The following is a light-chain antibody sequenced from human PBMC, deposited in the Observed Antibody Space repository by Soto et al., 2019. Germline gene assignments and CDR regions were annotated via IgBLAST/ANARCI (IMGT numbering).Light chain of an antibody. CDR2: DAS. Sequence: EIVLTQSPGTLSLSLGERATLSCRASQTLTNTYLAWYQQKPGQAPRLLIFDASTRATGIPDRFSGSGSGTDFTLTISRLEPEDFAVYCCQLYGVSPKTFGQGTNVEVK. CDR1: QTLTNTY. CDR3: QLYGVSPKT. J-gene: IGKJ1*01. V-gene: IGKV3-20*01.